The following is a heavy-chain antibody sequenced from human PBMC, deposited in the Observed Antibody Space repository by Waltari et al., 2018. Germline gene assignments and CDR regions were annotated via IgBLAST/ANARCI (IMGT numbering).Heavy chain of an antibody. Sequence: QVQLVQSGAEVKKPGASVKVSCKASGYTFTGYYMHWVRQGPGQGLEWMGWINPKRGGTNYAQKFQGRVTMTRDTSISTAYMELSRLRSDDTAVYYCARDFGGSSDDYWGQGTLVTVSS. V-gene: IGHV1-2*02. CDR2: INPKRGGT. CDR3: ARDFGGSSDDY. J-gene: IGHJ4*02. D-gene: IGHD3-16*01. CDR1: GYTFTGYY.